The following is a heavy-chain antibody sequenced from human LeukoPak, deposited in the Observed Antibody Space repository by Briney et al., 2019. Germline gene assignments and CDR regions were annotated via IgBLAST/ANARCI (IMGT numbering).Heavy chain of an antibody. J-gene: IGHJ5*02. D-gene: IGHD3-10*01. CDR3: ARGRSTMVRGVIIS. Sequence: ASVKVSCKASGYTFTSYDINWLRQATGQGLEWMGWMNPNSGDTGYAQKFQGRVTMTSNTSISTAYMELSSLRSEDTAVYYCARGRSTMVRGVIISWGQGTLVTVSS. CDR1: GYTFTSYD. V-gene: IGHV1-8*01. CDR2: MNPNSGDT.